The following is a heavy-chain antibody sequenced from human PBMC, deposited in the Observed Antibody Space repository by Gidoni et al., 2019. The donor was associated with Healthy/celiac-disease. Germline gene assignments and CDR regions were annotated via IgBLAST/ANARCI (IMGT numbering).Heavy chain of an antibody. CDR3: ASGSYGYDFDY. Sequence: QVQLQASGPGLVKPSETLSLTCTVSGGSISSYYWSWIRQPPGKGLEWIGYIYYSGSTNYNPSLKSRVTISVDTSKNQFSLKLSSVTAADTAVYYCASGSYGYDFDYWGQGTLVTVSS. CDR2: IYYSGST. J-gene: IGHJ4*02. CDR1: GGSISSYY. V-gene: IGHV4-59*01. D-gene: IGHD5-18*01.